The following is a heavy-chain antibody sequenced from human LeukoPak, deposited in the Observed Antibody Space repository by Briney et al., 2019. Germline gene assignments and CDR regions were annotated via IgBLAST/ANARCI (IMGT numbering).Heavy chain of an antibody. Sequence: SETLSLTCTVSGYSISSGYYWGWIRQPPGKGLGWIGSIYHSGSTYYNPSLKSRVTISVDTSKNQFSLKLSSVTAADTAVYYCAVGHYYHSSGYLFDSWGQGTLVTVSS. D-gene: IGHD3-22*01. CDR2: IYHSGST. V-gene: IGHV4-38-2*02. J-gene: IGHJ4*02. CDR1: GYSISSGYY. CDR3: AVGHYYHSSGYLFDS.